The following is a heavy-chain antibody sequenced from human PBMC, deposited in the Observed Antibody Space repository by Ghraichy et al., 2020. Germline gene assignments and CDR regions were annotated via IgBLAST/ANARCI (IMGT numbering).Heavy chain of an antibody. Sequence: GGSLRLSCAASGFTFDDYAMHWVRQAPGKGLEWVSGISWNSGSIGYADSVKGRFTISRDNAKNSLYLQMNSLRAEDTALYYCAKDTIYDSSGYYDYWGQGTLVTVSS. CDR1: GFTFDDYA. D-gene: IGHD3-22*01. CDR3: AKDTIYDSSGYYDY. CDR2: ISWNSGSI. V-gene: IGHV3-9*01. J-gene: IGHJ4*02.